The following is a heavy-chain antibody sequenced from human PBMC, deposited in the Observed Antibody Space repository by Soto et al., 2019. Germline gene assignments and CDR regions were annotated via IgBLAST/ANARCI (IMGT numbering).Heavy chain of an antibody. V-gene: IGHV4-31*03. CDR3: AREDTAMGPIDY. CDR1: GGSISSGGYY. Sequence: PSETLSLTCTVSGGSISSGGYYWSWIRQHPGKGLEWIGYIYYSGSTYYNPSLKSRVTISVDTSKNQFSLKLSSVTAADTAVYYCAREDTAMGPIDYWGQGTLVTVS. CDR2: IYYSGST. J-gene: IGHJ4*02. D-gene: IGHD5-18*01.